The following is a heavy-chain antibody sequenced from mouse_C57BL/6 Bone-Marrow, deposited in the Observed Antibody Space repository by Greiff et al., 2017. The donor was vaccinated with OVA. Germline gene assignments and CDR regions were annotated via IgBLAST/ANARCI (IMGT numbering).Heavy chain of an antibody. CDR3: ARREVTTVGRTMDY. CDR2: ISGGGGNS. J-gene: IGHJ4*01. V-gene: IGHV5-9*01. CDR1: GFTFSSYT. Sequence: DVKLVESGGGLVKPGGSLKLSCAASGFTFSSYTMSWVRQTPEKRLEWVATISGGGGNSYYPDSVKGRFTISRDNAKNTLYLQMSSLRSEDTALYCCARREVTTVGRTMDYWGQGTSVTVSS. D-gene: IGHD1-1*01.